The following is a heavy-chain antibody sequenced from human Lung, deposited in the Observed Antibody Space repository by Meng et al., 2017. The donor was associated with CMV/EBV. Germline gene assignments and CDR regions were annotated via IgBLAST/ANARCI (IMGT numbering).Heavy chain of an antibody. CDR3: ARGYPDGDFDS. J-gene: IGHJ4*02. V-gene: IGHV3-53*01. D-gene: IGHD1-14*01. CDR2: IFSGGST. CDR1: GLTVSNNY. Sequence: GEXXKISCAASGLTVSNNYMTWVRQAPGKGLECVSVIFSGGSTYYVDSVKGRFTISRDASKNTLYLQMNNLRADDTAVYYCARGYPDGDFDSWGQGTRVNGAS.